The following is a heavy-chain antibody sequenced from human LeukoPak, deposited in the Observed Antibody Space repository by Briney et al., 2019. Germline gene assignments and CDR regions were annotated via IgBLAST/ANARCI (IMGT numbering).Heavy chain of an antibody. D-gene: IGHD6-19*01. Sequence: GGSLRLSCAASGFTFNSYWMSWVRQAPGKGLEWVANIKQDGSEKYYVDSVKGRFTISRDNAKNSLYLQMNRRRAEDTAVYYCARGVVGVAGLVNYWGQGTLVTVSS. J-gene: IGHJ4*02. V-gene: IGHV3-7*01. CDR3: ARGVVGVAGLVNY. CDR1: GFTFNSYW. CDR2: IKQDGSEK.